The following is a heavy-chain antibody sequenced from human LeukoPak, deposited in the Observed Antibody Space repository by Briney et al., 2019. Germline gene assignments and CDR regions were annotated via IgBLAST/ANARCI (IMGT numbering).Heavy chain of an antibody. V-gene: IGHV3-23*01. D-gene: IGHD5-12*01. CDR1: GFTFSSYA. CDR2: ISGSGGST. CDR3: AKTRGYSGYGHFDY. J-gene: IGHJ4*02. Sequence: PGGSMRLSCAASGFTFSSYAMSWVRQAPGKGLEWVSAISGSGGSTYYADSVKGRFTISRDNSKNTLYLQMNSLRAEDTAVYYCAKTRGYSGYGHFDYWGQGTLVTVSS.